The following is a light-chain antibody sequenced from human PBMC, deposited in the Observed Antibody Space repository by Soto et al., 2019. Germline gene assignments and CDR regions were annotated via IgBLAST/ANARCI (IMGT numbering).Light chain of an antibody. CDR2: HVS. Sequence: QSALAQPPSASGSPGQSVTISCTGAGTDVGQYNYVSWYQQHPGKAPKLLIHHVSRRPSGVPASFSGSKSGNTASLTVSGLQAEDEADYYCNSYASSSTYVFGNGTKVTV. V-gene: IGLV2-8*01. CDR3: NSYASSSTYV. CDR1: GTDVGQYNY. J-gene: IGLJ1*01.